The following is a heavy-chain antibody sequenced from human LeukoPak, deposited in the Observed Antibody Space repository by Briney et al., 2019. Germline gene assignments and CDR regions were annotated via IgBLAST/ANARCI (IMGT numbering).Heavy chain of an antibody. Sequence: ASVKVSCKASGYTFTGYYMHWVRQAPGQGLERMGRINPNSGGTNYAQKFQGRVTMTRDTSISTAYMELSRLRSDDTAVYYCARITYDYVWGSYSARDYWGQGTLVTVPS. D-gene: IGHD3-16*01. CDR1: GYTFTGYY. CDR2: INPNSGGT. V-gene: IGHV1-2*06. J-gene: IGHJ4*02. CDR3: ARITYDYVWGSYSARDY.